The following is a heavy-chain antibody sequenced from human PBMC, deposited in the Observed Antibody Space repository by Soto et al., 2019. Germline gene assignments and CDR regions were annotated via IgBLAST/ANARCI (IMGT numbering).Heavy chain of an antibody. D-gene: IGHD2-15*01. V-gene: IGHV2-5*02. J-gene: IGHJ4*02. CDR1: GFSLSTSGVG. CDR2: IYWDDDK. CDR3: AHRPSYCSGVSCYSVFDY. Sequence: QITLKESGPTLVKPTQTLTLTCTFSGFSLSTSGVGVGWIRQPPGKALEWLALIYWDDDKRYSPSLKSRLTITKDTSKNPVVLTMTNMDPLDTATYYCAHRPSYCSGVSCYSVFDYWGQGTLVTVSS.